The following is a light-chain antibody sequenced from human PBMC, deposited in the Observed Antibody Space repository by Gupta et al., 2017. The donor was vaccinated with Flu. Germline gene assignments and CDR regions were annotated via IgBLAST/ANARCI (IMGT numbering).Light chain of an antibody. V-gene: IGKV3-20*01. CDR3: QQYGRSPGT. J-gene: IGKJ2*01. CDR1: QSVSSSF. Sequence: EIVLSPSPGTLSLSPGERATLSCRASQSVSSSFLAWYQQKPGQAPRLLIYGASYRATGIPDRFSGSESGTDFTLTISRLEPEDFAVYYCQQYGRSPGTFGQGTKLEI. CDR2: GAS.